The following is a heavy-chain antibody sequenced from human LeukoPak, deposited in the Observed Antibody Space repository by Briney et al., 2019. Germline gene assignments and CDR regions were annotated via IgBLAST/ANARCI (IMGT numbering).Heavy chain of an antibody. CDR3: SRLRGYSYGYGDY. Sequence: GGSLRLSCAASGFTFSGYSMNWVRQAPGKGLEWVSYISSSGSTIDYADSVKGRFTISRDNAKNSLYLQMNSLRAEDTAVYYCSRLRGYSYGYGDYWGQGTLVTVSS. D-gene: IGHD5-18*01. CDR1: GFTFSGYS. CDR2: ISSSGSTI. V-gene: IGHV3-48*04. J-gene: IGHJ4*02.